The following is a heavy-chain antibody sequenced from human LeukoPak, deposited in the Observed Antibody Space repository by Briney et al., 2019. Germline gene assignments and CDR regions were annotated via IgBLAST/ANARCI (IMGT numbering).Heavy chain of an antibody. CDR3: ARESGVEMATINRFDP. CDR1: GYSISSGYY. CDR2: IYHSGST. V-gene: IGHV4-38-2*02. Sequence: SETLSLTCTVSGYSISSGYYWGWIRQPPGKGLEWTGSIYHSGSTYYNPSLKSRVTISVDTSKNQFSLKLSSVTAADTAVYYCARESGVEMATINRFDPWGQGTLVTVSS. J-gene: IGHJ5*02. D-gene: IGHD5-24*01.